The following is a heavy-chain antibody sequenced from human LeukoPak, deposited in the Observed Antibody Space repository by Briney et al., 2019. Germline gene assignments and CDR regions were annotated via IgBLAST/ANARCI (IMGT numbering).Heavy chain of an antibody. Sequence: GGSLRLSCVGSGFTFSNYAMSWLRQAPGKGLEWVSAINPSGGDTYYADSVKGRFTISRDNSKNTLHLQMNSLTAADTAVYYCARYNSGTIDYWGQGTLVTVSS. V-gene: IGHV3-23*01. D-gene: IGHD1-1*01. CDR3: ARYNSGTIDY. J-gene: IGHJ4*02. CDR1: GFTFSNYA. CDR2: INPSGGDT.